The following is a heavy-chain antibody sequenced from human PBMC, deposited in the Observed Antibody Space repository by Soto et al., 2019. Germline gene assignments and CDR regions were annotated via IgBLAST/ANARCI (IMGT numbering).Heavy chain of an antibody. V-gene: IGHV3-74*01. CDR1: GFTFSMYW. CDR2: INDDGIST. Sequence: GSVRLSCAASGFTFSMYWMHWVRQVPGKGPEWVSRINDDGISTNYADSVKGRFTIPRDNAKNTLYLQMNALRVEDTAVYYCTRGPRSTSTGTGAFWGQGTLVTVS. CDR3: TRGPRSTSTGTGAF. D-gene: IGHD1-1*01. J-gene: IGHJ4*02.